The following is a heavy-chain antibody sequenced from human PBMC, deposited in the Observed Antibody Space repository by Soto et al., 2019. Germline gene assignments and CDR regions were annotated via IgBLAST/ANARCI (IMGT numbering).Heavy chain of an antibody. CDR3: ARVPCYDYVWGSYRDRAYYYGMDV. V-gene: IGHV1-18*04. D-gene: IGHD3-16*02. CDR2: ISAYNGNT. Sequence: GASVKVSCKASGYTFTSYGISWVRQAPGQGLEWMGWISAYNGNTNYAQKLQGRVTMTTDTSTSTAYMELRSLRSDDTAVYYCARVPCYDYVWGSYRDRAYYYGMDVWGQGTTVTAP. J-gene: IGHJ6*02. CDR1: GYTFTSYG.